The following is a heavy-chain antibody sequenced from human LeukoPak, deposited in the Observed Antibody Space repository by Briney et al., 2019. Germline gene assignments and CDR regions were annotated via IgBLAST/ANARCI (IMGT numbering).Heavy chain of an antibody. CDR3: ARDWYDNSDAFDI. Sequence: GGSLRLSCAASGFTFSDYYMSWIRQAPGKGLEWVSYISSSGSTIYYADSLKGRFTISRDNAKNSLYLQMNSLRAEDTAVYYCARDWYDNSDAFDIWGQGTMVTVSS. CDR1: GFTFSDYY. J-gene: IGHJ3*02. V-gene: IGHV3-11*04. CDR2: ISSSGSTI. D-gene: IGHD3-9*01.